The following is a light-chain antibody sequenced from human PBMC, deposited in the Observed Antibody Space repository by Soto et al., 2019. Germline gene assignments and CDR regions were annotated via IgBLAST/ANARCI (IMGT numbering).Light chain of an antibody. CDR3: QTWSAGIVV. CDR1: SGHSSYT. V-gene: IGLV4-69*01. Sequence: QLVLTQSPSASASLGASVKLTSTLSSGHSSYTIAWHQQQPEKGPRYLMKLNTDGSHSRGDGIPDRFSGSRSGAERYLTISSLQSEDEADYYCQTWSAGIVVFGGGTQLTVL. J-gene: IGLJ2*01. CDR2: LNTDGSH.